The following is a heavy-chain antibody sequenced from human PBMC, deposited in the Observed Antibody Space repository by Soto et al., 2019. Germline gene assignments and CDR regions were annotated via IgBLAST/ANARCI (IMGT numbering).Heavy chain of an antibody. V-gene: IGHV4-59*01. CDR2: IYYSGST. J-gene: IGHJ3*02. CDR3: TRVWAHCSGGSCYVNDFDI. Sequence: SETLSLTCTVSGGSISSYYWSWIRQPPGKGLEWIGYIYYSGSTNYNPSLKSRVTISVDTSKNQFSLKLSSVTAADTAVYYCTRVWAHCSGGSCYVNDFDIWGQGTMVTVSS. D-gene: IGHD2-15*01. CDR1: GGSISSYY.